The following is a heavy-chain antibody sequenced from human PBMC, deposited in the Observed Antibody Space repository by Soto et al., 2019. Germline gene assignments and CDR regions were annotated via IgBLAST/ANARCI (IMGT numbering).Heavy chain of an antibody. V-gene: IGHV4-39*01. D-gene: IGHD2-8*01. CDR3: ARQPLRLNYGMDV. Sequence: LSLTCTVSVGSISSSSYYWGWIRQPPGKGLEWIGSIYYSGSTYYNPSLKSRVTISVDTSKNQFSLKLSSVTAADTAVYYCARQPLRLNYGMDVWGQGTTVTVSS. J-gene: IGHJ6*02. CDR1: VGSISSSSYY. CDR2: IYYSGST.